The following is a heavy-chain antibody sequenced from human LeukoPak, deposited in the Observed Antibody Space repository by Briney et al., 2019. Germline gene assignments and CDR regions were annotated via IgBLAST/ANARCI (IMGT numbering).Heavy chain of an antibody. J-gene: IGHJ4*02. CDR3: ARLAGGQLWLLRFDY. V-gene: IGHV3-23*01. Sequence: GGSLRLSCAASGFTFSSYAMSWVRQAPGKGLEWDSAISGSGGSTYYADSVKGRFTISRDNSKNTLYLQMNGLRAEDTAVYYCARLAGGQLWLLRFDYWGQGTLVTVSS. CDR2: ISGSGGST. D-gene: IGHD5-18*01. CDR1: GFTFSSYA.